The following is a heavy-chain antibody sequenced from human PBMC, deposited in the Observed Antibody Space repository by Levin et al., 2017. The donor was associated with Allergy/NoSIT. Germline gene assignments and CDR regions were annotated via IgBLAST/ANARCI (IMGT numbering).Heavy chain of an antibody. CDR1: GGTLSSYG. V-gene: IGHV1-69*04. J-gene: IGHJ4*02. CDR3: AIGSCSGGNCFPPVGF. Sequence: ASVKVSCKASGGTLSSYGISWVRQAPGQGLEWMGRIIPSVGIVNYAQKFQGRLTITADKSTSTAYMELSSLRSEDTAVYYCAIGSCSGGNCFPPVGFWGQGALVTVSS. CDR2: IIPSVGIV. D-gene: IGHD2-15*01.